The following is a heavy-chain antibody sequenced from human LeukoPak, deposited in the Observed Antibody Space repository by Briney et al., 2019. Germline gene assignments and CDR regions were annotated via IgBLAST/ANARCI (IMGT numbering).Heavy chain of an antibody. D-gene: IGHD5-18*01. Sequence: PGGSLRLSCAASGFTFYDYAMHWVRQAPGKGLEWVSLISGDGGSTYYADSVKGRFTISRDNSKNSLYLQMNSLRTEDTALYYCAKDIAGYSYGYIDYWGQGTLVTVSS. CDR2: ISGDGGST. V-gene: IGHV3-43*02. CDR3: AKDIAGYSYGYIDY. CDR1: GFTFYDYA. J-gene: IGHJ4*02.